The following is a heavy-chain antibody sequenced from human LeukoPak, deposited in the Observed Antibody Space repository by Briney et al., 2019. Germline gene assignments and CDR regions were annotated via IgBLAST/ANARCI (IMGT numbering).Heavy chain of an antibody. J-gene: IGHJ4*02. V-gene: IGHV1-69*13. D-gene: IGHD6-13*01. CDR2: IIPIFDTA. CDR1: GGTFSSYA. Sequence: SVKVSCKASGGTFSSYAISWVRQAPGQGLEWMGGIIPIFDTAVYAQKFQGRVTVTADESTSTAYMDLSSLTSEDTAVYYCARDNIRGGKGIAAAGGYYWGQGTLVTVSS. CDR3: ARDNIRGGKGIAAAGGYY.